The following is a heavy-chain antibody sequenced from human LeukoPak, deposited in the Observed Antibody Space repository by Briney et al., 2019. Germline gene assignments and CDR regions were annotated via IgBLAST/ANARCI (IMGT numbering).Heavy chain of an antibody. J-gene: IGHJ3*02. D-gene: IGHD2-2*02. CDR1: GFTFDDYA. CDR3: ARDTQDIVVVPAAISDDAFDI. V-gene: IGHV3-20*04. Sequence: PGRSLRLSCAASGFTFDDYAMHWVRQAPGKGLEWVSGINWNGGSTGYADSVKGRFTISRDNAKNSLYLQMNSLRAEDTALYYCARDTQDIVVVPAAISDDAFDIWGQGTMVTVSS. CDR2: INWNGGST.